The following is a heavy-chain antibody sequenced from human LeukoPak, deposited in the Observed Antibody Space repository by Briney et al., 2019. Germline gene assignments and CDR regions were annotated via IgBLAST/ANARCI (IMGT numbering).Heavy chain of an antibody. CDR3: ARELDGSGSPLDY. V-gene: IGHV3-21*01. Sequence: GGSLRLSCAASGFTFSSYSMNWVRQAPGKGLEWVSSISSSSYIYYSDSVKGRFTISRDNAKNSLYLQMNSLRAEETAVYYCARELDGSGSPLDYWGQGTLVTVSS. J-gene: IGHJ4*02. CDR1: GFTFSSYS. D-gene: IGHD3-10*01. CDR2: ISSSSYI.